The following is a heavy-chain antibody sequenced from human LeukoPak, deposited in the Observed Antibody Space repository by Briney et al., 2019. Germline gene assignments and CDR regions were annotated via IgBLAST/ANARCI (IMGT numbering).Heavy chain of an antibody. CDR1: GFTLSSYA. V-gene: IGHV3-23*01. J-gene: IGHJ5*02. Sequence: PGGSLRLSCAASGFTLSSYAMSWVRQAPGKGLEWVSVISGSGGSTSYADSVKGRFTISRDNSKNTLYLKMNSLRAEDTALYYCAKDRLSAPVAPRYDAWGQGTQVTVSS. CDR2: ISGSGGST. D-gene: IGHD6-6*01. CDR3: AKDRLSAPVAPRYDA.